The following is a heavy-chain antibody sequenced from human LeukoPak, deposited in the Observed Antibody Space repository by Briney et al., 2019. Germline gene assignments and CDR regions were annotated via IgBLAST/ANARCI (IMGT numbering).Heavy chain of an antibody. CDR3: AREGRRGVTRAIRSIWFDP. J-gene: IGHJ5*02. D-gene: IGHD3-10*01. Sequence: SETLSLTCAVYGGSFSGYYWSWIRQPPGKGLEWIGEINHSGSTSYNPSLKSRVTISVDTSKNQFSLKLSSVTAADTAVYYCAREGRRGVTRAIRSIWFDPWGQGTLVTVSS. CDR1: GGSFSGYY. CDR2: INHSGST. V-gene: IGHV4-34*01.